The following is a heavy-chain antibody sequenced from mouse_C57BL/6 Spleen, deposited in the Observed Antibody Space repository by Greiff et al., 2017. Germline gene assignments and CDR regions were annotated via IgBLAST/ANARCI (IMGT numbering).Heavy chain of an antibody. D-gene: IGHD1-1*01. Sequence: QVQLQQPGAELVMPGASVKLSCKASGYTFTSYWMHWVKQRPGQGLEWIGESDPSDSYTNYNQKFKGKSTLTVDKSSSTAYMQLSSLTSEGSAVYYCARGGTVVDYFDYWGQGTTLTVSS. CDR2: SDPSDSYT. J-gene: IGHJ2*01. V-gene: IGHV1-69*01. CDR1: GYTFTSYW. CDR3: ARGGTVVDYFDY.